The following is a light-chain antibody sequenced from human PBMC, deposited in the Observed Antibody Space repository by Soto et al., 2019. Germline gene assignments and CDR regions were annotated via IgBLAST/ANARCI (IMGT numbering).Light chain of an antibody. V-gene: IGLV8-61*01. CDR1: SGSVSTNYY. Sequence: QAVVTQEPSFSVSPGGTVTLTCGLSSGSVSTNYYPSWYQQTPGQALRTLIYSTNTRSSGVPDRFSGSILGNKAALTITGAQADDESDYYCVLYMGSGIWVFGGGTKLTVL. CDR2: STN. CDR3: VLYMGSGIWV. J-gene: IGLJ3*02.